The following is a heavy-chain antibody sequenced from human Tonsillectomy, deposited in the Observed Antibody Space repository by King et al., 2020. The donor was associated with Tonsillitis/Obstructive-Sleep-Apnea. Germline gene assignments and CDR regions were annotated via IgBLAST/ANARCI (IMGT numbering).Heavy chain of an antibody. CDR3: AKDAGDLYSGYDRPCFDH. J-gene: IGHJ4*02. D-gene: IGHD5-12*01. CDR1: GFKFSSYA. Sequence: EVQLQESGGNLVQPGGSLRLSCAASGFKFSSYAMNWVRQAPGKGLEWVSVISGGGGRAYYADSVKGRFTISRDNSEDTLYLQMNSLRAEDTAIYYCAKDAGDLYSGYDRPCFDHWGQGTLVTVSS. CDR2: ISGGGGRA. V-gene: IGHV3-23*01.